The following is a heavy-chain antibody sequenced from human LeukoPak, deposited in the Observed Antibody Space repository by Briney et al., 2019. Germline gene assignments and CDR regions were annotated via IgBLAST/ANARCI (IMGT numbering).Heavy chain of an antibody. CDR3: ARGRDYCTNGVCYMYFDY. CDR1: GYTFTSYD. CDR2: MNPNSGNT. Sequence: ASVKVSCKASGYTFTSYDINWVRQATGQGLEWMGWMNPNSGNTGYAQKFQGRVTMTRNTSISTAYMELSSLRSEDTAVYYRARGRDYCTNGVCYMYFDYWGQGTLVTVSS. D-gene: IGHD2-8*01. V-gene: IGHV1-8*01. J-gene: IGHJ4*02.